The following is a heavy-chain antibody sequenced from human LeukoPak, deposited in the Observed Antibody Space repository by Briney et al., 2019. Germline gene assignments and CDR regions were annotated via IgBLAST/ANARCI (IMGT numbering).Heavy chain of an antibody. V-gene: IGHV4-34*01. CDR1: GGSFSGYY. J-gene: IGHJ5*02. CDR2: INHSGST. Sequence: SETLSLTCAVSGGSFSGYYRSWIREPPGKGLEWIGEINHSGSTNYNTSLTSRVTISVDTSKNQFSLKLSSVTAADTAGYYCARGSRGYCTNGICYGGLRENWFDPWGQGTLVTVSS. CDR3: ARGSRGYCTNGICYGGLRENWFDP. D-gene: IGHD2-8*01.